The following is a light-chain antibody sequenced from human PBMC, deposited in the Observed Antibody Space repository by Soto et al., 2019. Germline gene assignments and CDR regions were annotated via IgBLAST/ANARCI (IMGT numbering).Light chain of an antibody. CDR3: QQRSNWPPIT. Sequence: EIVLTQSPATLSLSPGERATLSCRASQSVSSYLAWYQQKPGQAPRLLIYDASNRATGIPARFSGSGSGTDFTLTISRLEPKDFAVYYWQQRSNWPPITFGQGTRLEIK. CDR2: DAS. J-gene: IGKJ5*01. V-gene: IGKV3-11*01. CDR1: QSVSSY.